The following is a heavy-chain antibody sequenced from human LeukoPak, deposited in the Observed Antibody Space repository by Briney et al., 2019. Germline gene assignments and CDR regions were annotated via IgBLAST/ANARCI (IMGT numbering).Heavy chain of an antibody. CDR1: ESTFISYA. CDR2: IIPIFGTA. Sequence: SGKCTWKGTESTFISYAIGWVQQAPGQGLEWMGGIIPIFGTANYAQKFQGRVTITTDESTSTAYMELSSLRSEDTAVYYCAGRYCSGGSCYEVDYYYYMDVWGKGTTVTVSS. V-gene: IGHV1-69*05. J-gene: IGHJ6*03. CDR3: AGRYCSGGSCYEVDYYYYMDV. D-gene: IGHD2-15*01.